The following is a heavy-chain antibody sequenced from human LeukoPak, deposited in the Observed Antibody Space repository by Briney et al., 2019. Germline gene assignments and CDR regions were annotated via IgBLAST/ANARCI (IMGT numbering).Heavy chain of an antibody. V-gene: IGHV4-38-2*01. Sequence: PSETLSLTCAVSGYSISSGYYWGWIRRPPGQGLEWIGSIYHSGSTYYNPSLKSRVTISVDTSKNQFSLKLSSVTAADTAVYYCARLVGATLVFDYWGQGTLVTVSS. D-gene: IGHD1-26*01. CDR3: ARLVGATLVFDY. J-gene: IGHJ4*02. CDR2: IYHSGST. CDR1: GYSISSGYY.